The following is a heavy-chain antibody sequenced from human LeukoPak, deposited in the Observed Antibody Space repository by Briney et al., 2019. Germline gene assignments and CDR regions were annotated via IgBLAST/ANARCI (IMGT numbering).Heavy chain of an antibody. CDR1: GYTFTGYY. D-gene: IGHD5/OR15-5a*01. CDR2: INPNSGGT. Sequence: ASVKVSCKASGYTFTGYYMHWVRQAPGQGLEWMGWINPNSGGTNYVQKFQGRVTMTRDTSKNQFSLKLSSVTAADTAVYYCAREPGLYPFDYWGQGTLVTVSS. J-gene: IGHJ4*02. V-gene: IGHV1-2*02. CDR3: AREPGLYPFDY.